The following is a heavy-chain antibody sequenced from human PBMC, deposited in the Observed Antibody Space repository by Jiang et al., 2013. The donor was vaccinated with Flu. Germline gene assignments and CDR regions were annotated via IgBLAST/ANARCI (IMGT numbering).Heavy chain of an antibody. J-gene: IGHJ4*02. CDR2: IYYSGST. Sequence: SSSSYYWGWIRQPPGKGLEWIGSIYYSGSTYYNPSLKSRVTISVDTSKNQFSLKLSSVTAADTAVYYCARHGRMVRGVIHPYYFDYWGQGTLVTVSS. CDR1: SSSSYY. V-gene: IGHV4-39*01. D-gene: IGHD3-10*01. CDR3: ARHGRMVRGVIHPYYFDY.